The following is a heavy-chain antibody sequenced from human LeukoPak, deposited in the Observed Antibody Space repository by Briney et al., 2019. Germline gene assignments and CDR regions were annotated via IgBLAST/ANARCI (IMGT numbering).Heavy chain of an antibody. J-gene: IGHJ4*02. CDR1: GFTFGSHW. D-gene: IGHD2-15*01. V-gene: IGHV3-7*01. Sequence: PGGSLRLSCAASGFTFGSHWMSWVRQAPGKGLELVANINQDGSEKYYVDSVKGRFTISRDNAKNSLFLQMNSLRAEDTATYYCARDHVVDGLVFDYWGQGTLVTVSS. CDR3: ARDHVVDGLVFDY. CDR2: INQDGSEK.